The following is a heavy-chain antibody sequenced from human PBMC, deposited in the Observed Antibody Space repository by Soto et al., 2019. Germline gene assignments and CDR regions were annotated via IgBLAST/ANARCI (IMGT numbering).Heavy chain of an antibody. CDR2: ISGSGGST. CDR1: GFTFSSYA. CDR3: AKEHPAGAAGYYYYGMDV. J-gene: IGHJ6*02. D-gene: IGHD6-13*01. Sequence: GGSLRLSCAASGFTFSSYAMSWVRQAPGKGLEWVSAISGSGGSTYYADSVKGRFTISRDNSKNTLYLQMNSLRAEDTAVYYCAKEHPAGAAGYYYYGMDVWGQGTTVTVSS. V-gene: IGHV3-23*01.